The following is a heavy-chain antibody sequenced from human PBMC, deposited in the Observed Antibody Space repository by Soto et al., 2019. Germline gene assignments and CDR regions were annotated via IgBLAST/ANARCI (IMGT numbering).Heavy chain of an antibody. Sequence: SETLSLTCTLSGSSVSCAENYWSWLRQPPGKGLEWIGYTYYSGGSYYNASLQRRVSISVDTSQNQFSLKLTSVTAADTAVYYCARLSGYDPAGAADKWGPGILVTVSS. J-gene: IGHJ4*02. V-gene: IGHV4-30-4*01. CDR2: TYYSGGS. CDR1: GSSVSCAENY. D-gene: IGHD5-12*01. CDR3: ARLSGYDPAGAADK.